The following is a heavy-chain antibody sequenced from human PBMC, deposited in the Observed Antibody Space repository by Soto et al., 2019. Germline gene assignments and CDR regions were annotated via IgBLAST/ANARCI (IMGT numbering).Heavy chain of an antibody. CDR1: GFTLSNAW. CDR3: TTATTVTTADKRFDP. J-gene: IGHJ5*02. CDR2: IKSKTDGGTT. V-gene: IGHV3-15*01. Sequence: GGSLRLSCAASGFTLSNAWMSWVRQAPGKGLEWGGRIKSKTDGGTTDYAAPVKGRFTISRDDSKNTLYLQMNSLKTEDTAVYYCTTATTVTTADKRFDPWGQGTLVTVS. D-gene: IGHD4-17*01.